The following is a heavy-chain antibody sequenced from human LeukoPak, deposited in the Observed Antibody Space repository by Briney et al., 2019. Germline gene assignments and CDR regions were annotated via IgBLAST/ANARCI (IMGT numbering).Heavy chain of an antibody. J-gene: IGHJ5*02. CDR2: IYYSGST. CDR1: GGSISSYY. V-gene: IGHV4-59*08. D-gene: IGHD2-15*01. CDR3: ARFPGYCTGGSCYSLAGGDWFDP. Sequence: SETLSLTCTVSGGSISSYYWNWIRQPPGKGLEWIGYIYYSGSTNYNPSLKSRVTISVDTSKNQFSLKLNSVTAADTAAYYCARFPGYCTGGSCYSLAGGDWFDPWGQGTLVTVSS.